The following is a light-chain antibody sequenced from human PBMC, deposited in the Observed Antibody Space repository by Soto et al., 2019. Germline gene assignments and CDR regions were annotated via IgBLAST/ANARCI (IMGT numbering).Light chain of an antibody. CDR3: QQYYDIPPP. Sequence: DIVMTQSPDSLAVSLGERATINCKSSQSVLYSSTNRHYLAWYQKKPGQPPNLLIYWASTLESGVPDRFSGSGYGTDFTLTMSILQAEDVAVYYCQQYYDIPPPFGPATKVEIK. V-gene: IGKV4-1*01. CDR1: QSVLYSSTNRHY. CDR2: WAS. J-gene: IGKJ1*01.